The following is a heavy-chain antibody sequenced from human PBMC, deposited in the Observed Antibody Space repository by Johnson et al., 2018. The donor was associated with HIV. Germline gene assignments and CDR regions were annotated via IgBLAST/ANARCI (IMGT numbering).Heavy chain of an antibody. J-gene: IGHJ3*02. CDR3: ARNQDIVWYYYDSSGYVFDI. V-gene: IGHV3-33*01. CDR2: IWYNGSKK. CDR1: GFTFSNYA. Sequence: QVQLVESGGGVVQPGRSLRLSCAASGFTFSNYAMHWVRQAPGKGLEWVAVIWYNGSKKYYADSVKGRFTISRDNSKNTLYLEMNSLRAEDTAVYYCARNQDIVWYYYDSSGYVFDIWGQGTMVTVSS. D-gene: IGHD3-22*01.